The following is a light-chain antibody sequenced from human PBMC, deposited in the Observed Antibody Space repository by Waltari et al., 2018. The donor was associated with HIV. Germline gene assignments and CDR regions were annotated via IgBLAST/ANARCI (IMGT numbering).Light chain of an antibody. CDR3: NSRDSSGNHQV. CDR2: GKN. V-gene: IGLV3-19*01. Sequence: SSELTQDPAVSVALGQTVRITCHGDSLRSYYASWYQQKPRQAPVLVIYGKNNRPSGIPDRFSGSSSGNTASLTITGAQAEDEADYYCNSRDSSGNHQVFGGGTKLTVL. CDR1: SLRSYY. J-gene: IGLJ2*01.